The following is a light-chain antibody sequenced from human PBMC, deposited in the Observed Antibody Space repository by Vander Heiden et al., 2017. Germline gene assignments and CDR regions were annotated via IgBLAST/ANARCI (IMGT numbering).Light chain of an antibody. CDR2: KAS. V-gene: IGKV1-5*03. CDR1: QSVSSW. J-gene: IGKJ4*01. Sequence: IQMTQSPSTLSASVGDRVTITFRASQSVSSWLAWYQQKPGKAPKLLIYKASTVESGVPSRFSGSGSATEFTLTISSLQPDDFANYYCQQYDFYRSFGGGTKVETK. CDR3: QQYDFYRS.